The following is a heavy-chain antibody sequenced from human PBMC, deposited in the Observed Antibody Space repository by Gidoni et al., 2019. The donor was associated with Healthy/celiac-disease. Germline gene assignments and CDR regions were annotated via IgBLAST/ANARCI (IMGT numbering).Heavy chain of an antibody. V-gene: IGHV3-30-3*01. Sequence: QVQLVESGGCLVQPGRSLRLSCSSSGFPFSSYAMHLVRQAPGKGREWGAVISYDGSNKYYADSVKGRFTISRDNSKNTLYLQMNSLRAEDTAVYYCARALYYGSGLGSGSPSHMDVWGKGTTVTVSS. CDR1: GFPFSSYA. D-gene: IGHD3-10*01. CDR2: ISYDGSNK. J-gene: IGHJ6*03. CDR3: ARALYYGSGLGSGSPSHMDV.